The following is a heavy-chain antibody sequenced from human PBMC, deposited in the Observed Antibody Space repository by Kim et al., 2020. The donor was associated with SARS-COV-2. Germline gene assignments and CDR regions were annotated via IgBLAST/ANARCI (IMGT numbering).Heavy chain of an antibody. Sequence: GGSLRLSCAASGFTFSSYAMSWVRQAPGKGLEWVSAISGSGGSTYYADSVKGRFTISRDNSKNTLYLQMNSLRAEDTAVYYCAKGDLGGPAAMNWYFDLWGPSALVTVSS. J-gene: IGHJ2*01. CDR1: GFTFSSYA. CDR3: AKGDLGGPAAMNWYFDL. D-gene: IGHD2-2*01. V-gene: IGHV3-23*01. CDR2: ISGSGGST.